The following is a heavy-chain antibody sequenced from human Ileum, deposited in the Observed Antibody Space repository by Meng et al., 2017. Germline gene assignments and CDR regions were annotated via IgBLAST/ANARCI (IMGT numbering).Heavy chain of an antibody. V-gene: IGHV3-30*01. Sequence: GESLKISCAASGFTFSNQAMHWVRQAPGKGLEWVAVISYDGTFKSYADSVKGRFTISRDNSKNTLFLQMNSLSAEDTAVYSCARDWGSICGIDCRCITHWGQGTLVTVSS. CDR1: GFTFSNQA. CDR3: ARDWGSICGIDCRCITH. D-gene: IGHD2-21*02. CDR2: ISYDGTFK. J-gene: IGHJ4*02.